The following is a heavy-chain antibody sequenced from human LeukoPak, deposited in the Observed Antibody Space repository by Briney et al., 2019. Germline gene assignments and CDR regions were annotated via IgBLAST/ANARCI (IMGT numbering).Heavy chain of an antibody. Sequence: SETLSLTCTVSGGSISSYYWSWIRQPPGKGLEWIGYIYYSGSTNYNPSLKSRVTISVDTSKNQISLKLSSVTAADTAVYYCAGQRQYYYYMDVWGKGTTVTVSS. CDR2: IYYSGST. CDR3: AGQRQYYYYMDV. V-gene: IGHV4-59*01. J-gene: IGHJ6*03. CDR1: GGSISSYY. D-gene: IGHD6-25*01.